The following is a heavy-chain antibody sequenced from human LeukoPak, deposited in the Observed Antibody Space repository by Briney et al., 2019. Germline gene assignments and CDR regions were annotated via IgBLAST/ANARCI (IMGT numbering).Heavy chain of an antibody. Sequence: GASVKVSCKASGGTFISYAISWVRQAPGQGLEWMGGIIPIFGTANYAQKFQGRVTITADESKSTAYMELSSLRSEDTAVYYCANLVVGATTGLFDYWGQGTLVTVSS. J-gene: IGHJ4*02. CDR1: GGTFISYA. V-gene: IGHV1-69*13. CDR2: IIPIFGTA. D-gene: IGHD1-26*01. CDR3: ANLVVGATTGLFDY.